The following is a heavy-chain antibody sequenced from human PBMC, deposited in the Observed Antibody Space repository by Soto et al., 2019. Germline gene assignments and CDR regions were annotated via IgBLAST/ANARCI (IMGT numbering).Heavy chain of an antibody. CDR2: MTPNSGNT. V-gene: IGHV1-8*01. D-gene: IGHD6-13*01. CDR3: ATEAAAGTGTLDY. J-gene: IGHJ4*02. CDR1: GYTFTSYN. Sequence: ASVKVSCKASGYTFTSYNINWVRQASGQGLEWMGRMTPNSGNTGYAQKFQGRVTMTRNTSMSTAYMELNSLKSEDTAVYYCATEAAAGTGTLDYWGQGTLGTVSS.